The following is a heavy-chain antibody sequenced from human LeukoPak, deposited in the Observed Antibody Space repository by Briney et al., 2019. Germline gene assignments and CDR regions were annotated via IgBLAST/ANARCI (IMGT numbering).Heavy chain of an antibody. J-gene: IGHJ5*02. Sequence: KPSETLSLTCAVYGCSFNDYYWNWIRQPPGKGLEWLGEINARGDTNYNPSLKSRVTISVDTSKNQFSLSLSSMSASDTAVYYCARGQVPAARGHNWFDPWGQGTLVTVSS. V-gene: IGHV4-34*01. D-gene: IGHD2-2*01. CDR1: GCSFNDYY. CDR3: ARGQVPAARGHNWFDP. CDR2: INARGDT.